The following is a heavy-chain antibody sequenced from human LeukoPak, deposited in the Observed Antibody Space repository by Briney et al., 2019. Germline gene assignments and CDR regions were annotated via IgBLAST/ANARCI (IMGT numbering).Heavy chain of an antibody. J-gene: IGHJ5*02. D-gene: IGHD6-19*01. CDR3: VRTYSSGWPFDP. CDR2: IYGGGST. V-gene: IGHV3-53*01. CDR1: GLSVSSNF. Sequence: PGGSLRLSCAATGLSVSSNFMSWVRQAPGKGLEWVSVIYGGGSTYYADSVKGRFTISRDTPKNTLYLQMNSLRVEDTAVYYCVRTYSSGWPFDPWGRGTLVTVSS.